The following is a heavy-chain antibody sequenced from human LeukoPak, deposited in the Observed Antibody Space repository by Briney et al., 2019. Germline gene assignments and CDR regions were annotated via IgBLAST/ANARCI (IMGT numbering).Heavy chain of an antibody. D-gene: IGHD6-19*01. CDR1: GGSISSYY. CDR2: IYYSGST. CDR3: ARGLTR. Sequence: PSETLSLTCTVSGGSISSYYWSWIRQPPGKGLEWIGYIYYSGSTNYNPSLKSRVTISVDTSKNQFSLKLSSVTAADTAVYYCARGLTRWGQGTLVTVSS. J-gene: IGHJ4*02. V-gene: IGHV4-59*01.